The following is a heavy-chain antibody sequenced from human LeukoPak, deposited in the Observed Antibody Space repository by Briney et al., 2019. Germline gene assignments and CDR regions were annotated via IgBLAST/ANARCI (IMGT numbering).Heavy chain of an antibody. CDR3: ARERAIASLRPYYFDY. J-gene: IGHJ4*02. CDR2: ISSSSSTI. V-gene: IGHV3-48*01. D-gene: IGHD6-6*01. Sequence: PTGGSLRLSCAASGFTFSSYSMNWVRQAPGKGLEWVSYISSSSSTIYYADSVKGRFTISRDNAKNSLYLQMNSLRAEDTAVYYCARERAIASLRPYYFDYWGQGTLVTVSS. CDR1: GFTFSSYS.